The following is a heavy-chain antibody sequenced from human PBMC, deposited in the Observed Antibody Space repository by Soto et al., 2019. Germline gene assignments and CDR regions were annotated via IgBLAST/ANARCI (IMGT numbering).Heavy chain of an antibody. V-gene: IGHV3-30-3*01. CDR2: ISYDGSNK. Sequence: LXLSCAGYGFTFSIYSMHWVRQAPGKGLECVAVISYDGSNKYYADSVKGRFTISRDNSKNTLYLQMNSLRAEDTAVYYCARDRSPGIAAAGTAGFQHWGQGPLVTVSS. CDR3: ARDRSPGIAAAGTAGFQH. CDR1: GFTFSIYS. J-gene: IGHJ1*01. D-gene: IGHD6-13*01.